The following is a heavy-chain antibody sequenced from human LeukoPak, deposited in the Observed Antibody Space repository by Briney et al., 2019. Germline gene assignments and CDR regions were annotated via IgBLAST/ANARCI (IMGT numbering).Heavy chain of an antibody. V-gene: IGHV4-34*01. D-gene: IGHD4-17*01. CDR1: GGSFSGYY. CDR3: ARHSSMTTVTFGP. Sequence: SETLSLTCAVYGGSFSGYYWGWIRQPPGKGLEWIGSIYYSGSTYYNPSLKSRVIISLDTSKNQFSLKLSSVTAADTAVYYCARHSSMTTVTFGPWGQGTLVTVSS. CDR2: IYYSGST. J-gene: IGHJ5*02.